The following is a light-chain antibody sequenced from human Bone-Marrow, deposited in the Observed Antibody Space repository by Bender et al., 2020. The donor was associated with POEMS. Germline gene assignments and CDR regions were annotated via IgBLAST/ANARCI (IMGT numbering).Light chain of an antibody. Sequence: QSVLTQPPSASGTPGQRVTISCSGSSSKFGSYPVNWYQQLPGAAPKLVSFNNSQRPSGVPDRFSASNSGTSASLAISGLLSDDEADFYCATWDDSLNGWVFGGGTKLTVL. V-gene: IGLV1-44*01. J-gene: IGLJ3*02. CDR1: SSKFGSYP. CDR2: NNS. CDR3: ATWDDSLNGWV.